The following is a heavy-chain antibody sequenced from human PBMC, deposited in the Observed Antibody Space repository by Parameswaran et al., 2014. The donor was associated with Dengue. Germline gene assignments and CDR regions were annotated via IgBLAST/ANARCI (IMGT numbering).Heavy chain of an antibody. CDR3: ASYGDNVYYMDV. V-gene: IGHV4-34*01. Sequence: RWIHQPPGKGLEWIGEINHSGSTNYNPSLKSRVTISVDTSKNQFSLKLSSVTAADTAVYYCASYGDNVYYMDVWGKGTTVTVSS. D-gene: IGHD4-17*01. J-gene: IGHJ6*03. CDR2: INHSGST.